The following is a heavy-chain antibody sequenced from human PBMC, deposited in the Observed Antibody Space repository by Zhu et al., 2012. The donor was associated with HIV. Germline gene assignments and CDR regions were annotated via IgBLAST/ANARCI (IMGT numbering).Heavy chain of an antibody. CDR2: IHYSGST. D-gene: IGHD3-10*01. CDR1: GDSIKGYY. CDR3: ARHVQGGXVLAPVRP. Sequence: QVQLHESGPGLVKTSETLSLTCTVSGDSIKGYYWGWIRQPPGKGLEWIGSIHYSGSTYDSPSLKSRVTISVDTSKNQFSLKLSSVTAADTAVYYCARHVQGGXVLAPVRPWGQGTSWSPSPQ. V-gene: IGHV4-39*01. J-gene: IGHJ5*02.